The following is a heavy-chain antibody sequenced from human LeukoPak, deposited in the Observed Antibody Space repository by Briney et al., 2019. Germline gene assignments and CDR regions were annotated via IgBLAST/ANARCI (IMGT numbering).Heavy chain of an antibody. V-gene: IGHV3-43*02. CDR2: IRGDGRTT. J-gene: IGHJ4*02. CDR3: AKDAVAGTWLHY. CDR1: GFTFGDYA. Sequence: GGSLRLSCTASGFTFGDYAMHWVRQAPGKGLEWVSLIRGDGRTTSYAGSVRGRFTISRDNSKNSLYLQMSSLRGEDTAMYYCAKDAVAGTWLHYWGQGTLVTVSS. D-gene: IGHD6-19*01.